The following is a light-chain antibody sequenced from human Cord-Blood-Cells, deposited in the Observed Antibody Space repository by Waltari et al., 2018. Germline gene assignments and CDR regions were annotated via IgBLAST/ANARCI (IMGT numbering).Light chain of an antibody. Sequence: QSALTHPASVSGSPGQSITISCTGTSSDVGSYNLVSWYQQHPGKAPKLMIYEVSKRPSGVSNRFSGSKSGNTASLTISGLQAEDEADYYCCSYAGSSSYVFGTGNKVTVL. CDR3: CSYAGSSSYV. V-gene: IGLV2-23*02. J-gene: IGLJ1*01. CDR2: EVS. CDR1: SSDVGSYNL.